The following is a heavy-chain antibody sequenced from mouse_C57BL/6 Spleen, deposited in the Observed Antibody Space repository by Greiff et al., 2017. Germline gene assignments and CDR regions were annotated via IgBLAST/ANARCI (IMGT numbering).Heavy chain of an antibody. CDR2: IYPRGGNT. J-gene: IGHJ4*01. CDR3: ARSRTAHSTMDV. Sequence: QVQLQQSGAELARPGASVKLSCKASGYTFTSYGISWVKQRTGQGLEWIGEIYPRGGNTYYNENFKGKATLPADKSSSTAYMALRCLTSEYSSVYFCARSRTAHSTMDVWGQGTSVTVSS. CDR1: GYTFTSYG. D-gene: IGHD3-2*02. V-gene: IGHV1-81*01.